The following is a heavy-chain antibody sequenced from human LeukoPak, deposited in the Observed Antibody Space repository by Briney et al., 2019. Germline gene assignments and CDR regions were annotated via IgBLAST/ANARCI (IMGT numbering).Heavy chain of an antibody. CDR1: GGTFSSYA. CDR2: IIPILGIA. Sequence: EASVKVSCKASGGTFSSYAISWVRQAPGQGLEWMGRIIPILGIANYAQKFQGRVTMTRDTSTSTVYMELSSLRSEDTAVYYCARDRAQLWSFDYWGQGTLVTVSS. CDR3: ARDRAQLWSFDY. D-gene: IGHD5-18*01. V-gene: IGHV1-69*04. J-gene: IGHJ4*02.